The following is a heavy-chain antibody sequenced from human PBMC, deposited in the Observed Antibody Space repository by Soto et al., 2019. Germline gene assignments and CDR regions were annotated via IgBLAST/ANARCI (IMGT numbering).Heavy chain of an antibody. CDR1: GLTFSSCE. Sequence: GSLRLSCAASGLTFSSCEMNWVRQAPGKGLEWVSYISSSGSTIYYADSVKGRFTISRDNAKNSLYLQMKSLRAEDTAVYYCARDPHCSGGSSYYPESFQHWGQGTLVTVSS. V-gene: IGHV3-48*03. D-gene: IGHD2-15*01. CDR3: ARDPHCSGGSSYYPESFQH. J-gene: IGHJ1*01. CDR2: ISSSGSTI.